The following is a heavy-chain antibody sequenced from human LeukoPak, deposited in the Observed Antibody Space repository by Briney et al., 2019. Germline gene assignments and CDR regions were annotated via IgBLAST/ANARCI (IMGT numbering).Heavy chain of an antibody. Sequence: GESLRLSCAASGFTFSSYAMSWVRQAPGKGLGWVSAISGSGGSTYYADSVKGRFTISRDNSKNTLYLQMNSLRAEDTAVYYCAKGGLGYYGSGSYYYKFDYWGQGTLVTVSS. V-gene: IGHV3-23*01. CDR1: GFTFSSYA. CDR3: AKGGLGYYGSGSYYYKFDY. D-gene: IGHD3-10*01. CDR2: ISGSGGST. J-gene: IGHJ4*02.